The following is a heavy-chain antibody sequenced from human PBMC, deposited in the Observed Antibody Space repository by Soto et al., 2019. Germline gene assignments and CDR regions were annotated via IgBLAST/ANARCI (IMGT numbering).Heavy chain of an antibody. D-gene: IGHD3-3*01. CDR2: INPNSGGT. Sequence: ASVKVSCKASGYTFTGYYMHWMRQAPGQGLEWMGLINPNSGGTNYAQKFQGRVTMTRVTFISTAYMELSRLRADDTAVYYCARDRYDYWSGYYRNWFDPWGQGTLVTVSS. V-gene: IGHV1-2*02. J-gene: IGHJ5*02. CDR1: GYTFTGYY. CDR3: ARDRYDYWSGYYRNWFDP.